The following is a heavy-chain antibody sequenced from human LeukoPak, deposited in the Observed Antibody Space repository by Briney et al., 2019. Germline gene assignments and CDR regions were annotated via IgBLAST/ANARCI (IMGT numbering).Heavy chain of an antibody. Sequence: GGSLRLSCAASGFTFSTAWMNWVRQAPGKGLEWVGRIKSKTDGGTTDYAAPVKGRFTISRDDSKNTLYLQMNSLKTEDTAVYYCTTETTPNPEGAFDIWGQGTMVTVSS. CDR3: TTETTPNPEGAFDI. CDR1: GFTFSTAW. CDR2: IKSKTDGGTT. D-gene: IGHD1-7*01. V-gene: IGHV3-15*01. J-gene: IGHJ3*02.